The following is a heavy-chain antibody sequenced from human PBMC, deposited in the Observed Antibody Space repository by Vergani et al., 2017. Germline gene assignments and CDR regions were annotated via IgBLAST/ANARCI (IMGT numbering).Heavy chain of an antibody. D-gene: IGHD2-2*01. CDR1: GFTFSSYS. Sequence: EVQLVESGGGLVQPGGSLRLSCAASGFTFSSYSMNWVRQAPGKGMEWVSYISSSSSTIYYADSVKGRFTISTDNAKNSLYLQRNSLIDEDPAVYYWARDGGYXSSTSCLFVPPDVYFDLWGRGTLVTVSS. V-gene: IGHV3-48*02. CDR3: ARDGGYXSSTSCLFVPPDVYFDL. CDR2: ISSSSSTI. J-gene: IGHJ2*01.